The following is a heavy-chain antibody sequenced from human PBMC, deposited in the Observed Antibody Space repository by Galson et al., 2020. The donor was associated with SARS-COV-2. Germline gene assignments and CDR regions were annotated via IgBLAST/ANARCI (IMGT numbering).Heavy chain of an antibody. CDR3: AKAPRGYCGGVICYPFDY. CDR2: ITHNGVDT. D-gene: IGHD2-15*01. V-gene: IGHV3-23*01. J-gene: IGHJ4*02. CDR1: GFTFSNQD. Sequence: GESLKISCAASGFTFSNQDMSWVRQTPGQGLEWVSAITHNGVDTYYAESVRGRFIISRDNSKSTLDLQMNSLRAEDTAVYYCAKAPRGYCGGVICYPFDYWGQGTLVTFSS.